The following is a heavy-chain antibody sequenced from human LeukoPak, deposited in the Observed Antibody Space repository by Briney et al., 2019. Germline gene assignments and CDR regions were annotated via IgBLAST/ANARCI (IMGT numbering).Heavy chain of an antibody. D-gene: IGHD5-12*01. V-gene: IGHV1-8*01. CDR3: ASGYSSRD. Sequence: GASVKVSCKASGYTFTRYDINWVRQATGQGLEWMGWMNPNSGNTGYVQKFQGRITMTRNTSISTAYMELSSLRSEDTAVYYCASGYSSRDWGQGTLVTVSS. CDR2: MNPNSGNT. J-gene: IGHJ4*02. CDR1: GYTFTRYD.